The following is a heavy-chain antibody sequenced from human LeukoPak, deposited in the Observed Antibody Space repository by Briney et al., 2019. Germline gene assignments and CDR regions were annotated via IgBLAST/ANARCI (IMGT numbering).Heavy chain of an antibody. D-gene: IGHD1-26*01. Sequence: ASVKVSCKASGGTFSSYAISWVRQAPGQGLEWMGGIIPIFGTANYAQKFQGRVTITADESTSTAYMELSSLRSEDTAVYYCARARSGHYYYYYGMDAWGKGTTVTVSS. CDR3: ARARSGHYYYYYGMDA. V-gene: IGHV1-69*13. J-gene: IGHJ6*04. CDR1: GGTFSSYA. CDR2: IIPIFGTA.